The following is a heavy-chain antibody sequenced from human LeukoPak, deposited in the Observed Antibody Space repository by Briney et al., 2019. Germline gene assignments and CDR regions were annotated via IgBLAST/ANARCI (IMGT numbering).Heavy chain of an antibody. V-gene: IGHV3-23*01. CDR2: IRGSGGST. CDR3: LKSGLPGYSFFDS. D-gene: IGHD2-21*01. Sequence: GVSLRLSCAASGFTFSTYAMNWVRQAPGKGLEWASAIRGSGGSTYYVDSVKGRFTISRDDFKNTLYLQMNSLRAEDTAVYYCLKSGLPGYSFFDSWGQGTLVTVSS. J-gene: IGHJ4*02. CDR1: GFTFSTYA.